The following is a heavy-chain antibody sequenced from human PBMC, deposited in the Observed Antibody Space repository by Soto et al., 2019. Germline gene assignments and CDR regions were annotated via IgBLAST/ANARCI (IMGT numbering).Heavy chain of an antibody. Sequence: ASVKVSCKVSGYTLTELSMHWVRQAPGKGLEWMGGFDPEDGETIYAQKFQGRVTMTEDTSTDTAYMELSSLRSEDTAVYYCATGVIGYGDYSVFDYWGQGTLVTVSS. CDR3: ATGVIGYGDYSVFDY. D-gene: IGHD4-17*01. V-gene: IGHV1-24*01. CDR1: GYTLTELS. J-gene: IGHJ4*02. CDR2: FDPEDGET.